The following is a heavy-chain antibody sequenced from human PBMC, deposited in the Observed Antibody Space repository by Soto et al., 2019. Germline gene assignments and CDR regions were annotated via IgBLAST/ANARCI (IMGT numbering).Heavy chain of an antibody. Sequence: EGQLLESGGGLVQPGGSLRLSCAASGLTFSTSDMSWVRQAPWKGLEWVSAISGRGGSTYYADSVKGRFTISRDNSKNTLYLQMNSLRADDTAVYYCVKREGYGPYYYGMDVCGQGTTVTVSS. J-gene: IGHJ6*02. CDR3: VKREGYGPYYYGMDV. V-gene: IGHV3-23*01. CDR2: ISGRGGST. CDR1: GLTFSTSD. D-gene: IGHD5-18*01.